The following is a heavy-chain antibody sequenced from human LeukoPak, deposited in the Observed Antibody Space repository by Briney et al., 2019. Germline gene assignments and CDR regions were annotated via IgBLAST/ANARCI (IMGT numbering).Heavy chain of an antibody. V-gene: IGHV3-74*01. Sequence: GGSLRLSCAASGFTFSSEWMHWVRQAPGRGLVWISHIDGNGRTTNYGDSVRGRFTVSRDNAKNTLYLQMNSLRAEDTAVYYRARDVPRTSGPWGQGTLVTVSS. J-gene: IGHJ5*02. D-gene: IGHD3-10*01. CDR2: IDGNGRTT. CDR3: ARDVPRTSGP. CDR1: GFTFSSEW.